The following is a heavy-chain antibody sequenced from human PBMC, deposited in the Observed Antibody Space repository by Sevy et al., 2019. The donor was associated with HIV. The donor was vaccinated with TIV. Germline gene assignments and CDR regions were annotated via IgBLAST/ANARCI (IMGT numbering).Heavy chain of an antibody. Sequence: GGSLRLSCAASGFTLNSYWMSWVRQAPGKGLEWVANINQDGSVKYYVDSVKGSFTISRENARNSLYLRMNSLRAEDTALYYCVRAIAAAGSFWGQGTLVTVSS. CDR1: GFTLNSYW. D-gene: IGHD6-13*01. V-gene: IGHV3-7*01. J-gene: IGHJ4*02. CDR2: INQDGSVK. CDR3: VRAIAAAGSF.